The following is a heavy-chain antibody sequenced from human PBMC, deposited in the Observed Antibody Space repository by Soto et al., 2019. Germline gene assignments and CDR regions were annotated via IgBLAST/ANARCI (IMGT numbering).Heavy chain of an antibody. J-gene: IGHJ4*02. V-gene: IGHV4-4*02. CDR2: RCHSGGA. CDR1: DGSISTYAW. Sequence: SETLSLTCVVSDGSISTYAWWTWVRQPPGKGLEWIGERCHSGGADYSPSLKSRVTISADSSKNPFSLQLTALTAADTAVYYCATGNVDSMLQYWGQGTQVTVSS. D-gene: IGHD3-16*01. CDR3: ATGNVDSMLQY.